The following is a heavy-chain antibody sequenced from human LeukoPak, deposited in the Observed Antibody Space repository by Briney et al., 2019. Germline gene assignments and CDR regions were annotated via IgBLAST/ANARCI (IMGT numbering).Heavy chain of an antibody. CDR1: GGSLSGYY. Sequence: SETLSLTCAVYGGSLSGYYWSWIPQPPGKGLEWIGEITHRGRTNYNPSLTSRVTISVDTSKSQFSLKLSSVTAADAAVYYCARGTGARSRPRHSWFDPWGQGTLVTVSS. V-gene: IGHV4-34*01. J-gene: IGHJ5*02. CDR3: ARGTGARSRPRHSWFDP. D-gene: IGHD1-26*01. CDR2: ITHRGRT.